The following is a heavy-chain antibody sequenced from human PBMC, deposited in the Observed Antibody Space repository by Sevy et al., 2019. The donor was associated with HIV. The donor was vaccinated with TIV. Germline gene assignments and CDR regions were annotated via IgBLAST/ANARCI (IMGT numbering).Heavy chain of an antibody. Sequence: GGSLRLSCAASGFSLTTSDMHWVRQAPGKGLEWVAYVRSDGSNKCYADSVRDRFTISRDSPKNTLYLRMNSLRDEDTAIYYCARRRKTTEEWLEELDYYYGLDVWGQGTTVTVSS. CDR2: VRSDGSNK. CDR3: ARRRKTTEEWLEELDYYYGLDV. CDR1: GFSLTTSD. V-gene: IGHV3-30*02. D-gene: IGHD2-8*01. J-gene: IGHJ6*02.